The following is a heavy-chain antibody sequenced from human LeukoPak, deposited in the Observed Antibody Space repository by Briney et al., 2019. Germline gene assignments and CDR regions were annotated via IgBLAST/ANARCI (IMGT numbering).Heavy chain of an antibody. D-gene: IGHD5-18*01. Sequence: GGSLRLSCAAAGLTLGNYAMSWVRQAPGKGLECVSAISGSDGITYYSDSVEGRFTLSRDNSKNTLYLQMNSLRAEDTAVYYCAKKPGYGYAFDIWGQGTMVTVSS. CDR3: AKKPGYGYAFDI. CDR1: GLTLGNYA. J-gene: IGHJ3*02. V-gene: IGHV3-23*01. CDR2: ISGSDGIT.